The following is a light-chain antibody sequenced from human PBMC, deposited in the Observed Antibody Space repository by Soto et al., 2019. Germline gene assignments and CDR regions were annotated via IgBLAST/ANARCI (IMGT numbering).Light chain of an antibody. CDR1: QTISRW. CDR3: HSRA. Sequence: DIQLTQTPSTLSASVGDEVTITCRASQTISRWWAWYQQKPGRAPKLLIYSASTLESGVTSRFSGSGSETDVTLTISRLQPEDFATYFCHSRAFGQGTRL. J-gene: IGKJ5*01. CDR2: SAS. V-gene: IGKV1-5*01.